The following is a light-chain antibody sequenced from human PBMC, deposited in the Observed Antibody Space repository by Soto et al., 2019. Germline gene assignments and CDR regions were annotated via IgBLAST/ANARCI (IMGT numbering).Light chain of an antibody. Sequence: QFTQXXXXRXSXXGXRVTIXXRASQGISSYLAWYQQKPGKAPKLLIYAASTLQSGVPSRFSGSGSGTEFTLTISSLQPEDFATYYCQQLNSYPLTFGGGTKVDI. V-gene: IGKV1-9*01. CDR2: AAS. J-gene: IGKJ4*01. CDR3: QQLNSYPLT. CDR1: QGISSY.